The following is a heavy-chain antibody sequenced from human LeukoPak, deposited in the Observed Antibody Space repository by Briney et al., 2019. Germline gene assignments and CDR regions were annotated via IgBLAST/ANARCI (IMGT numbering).Heavy chain of an antibody. CDR2: IYPRDGST. Sequence: ASVKVSCKASGYSFTSNYIHWVRQAPGQGLEWMGMIYPRDGSTSYAQKFQGRVTMTRDTSTSTVYMELSSLRSEDTAVYYCARTNTAMVTFDYWGQGTLVTVSS. CDR1: GYSFTSNY. J-gene: IGHJ4*02. CDR3: ARTNTAMVTFDY. D-gene: IGHD5-18*01. V-gene: IGHV1-46*01.